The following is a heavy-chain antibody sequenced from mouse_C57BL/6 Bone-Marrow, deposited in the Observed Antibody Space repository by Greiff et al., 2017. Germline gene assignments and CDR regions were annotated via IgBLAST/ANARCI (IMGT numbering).Heavy chain of an antibody. CDR3: ARRGQLAWFAY. CDR2: IYPTSGNT. Sequence: VPLQESVAELARPGASVKLSCKASGYPFTSSGIRWVKPRPGPGLAWIGEIYPTSGNTYYNEKFKGKATLTADKYASTADMERRSRTSEDAAVYDCARRGQLAWFAYGGQGTRGTGSA. J-gene: IGHJ3*01. D-gene: IGHD3-2*01. V-gene: IGHV1-81*01. CDR1: GYPFTSSG.